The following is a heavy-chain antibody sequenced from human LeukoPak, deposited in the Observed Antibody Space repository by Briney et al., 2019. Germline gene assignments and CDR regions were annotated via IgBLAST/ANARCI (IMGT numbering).Heavy chain of an antibody. D-gene: IGHD5-18*01. CDR1: GFTFNSYA. CDR3: AKDLGVLYSYNYFDY. V-gene: IGHV3-23*01. Sequence: GGSLRLSCAASGFTFNSYAMSWVRQAPGKGLEWVSAISGSGGSTYYADSVKGRFTISRDNSKNTLYLQTNSLRAEDTAVYYCAKDLGVLYSYNYFDYWGQGTLVTVSS. J-gene: IGHJ4*02. CDR2: ISGSGGST.